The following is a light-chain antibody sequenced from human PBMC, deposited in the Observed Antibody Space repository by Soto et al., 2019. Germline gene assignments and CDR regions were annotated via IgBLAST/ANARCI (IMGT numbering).Light chain of an antibody. CDR2: AAS. Sequence: DIQMTQSPSSLSASVGDRVTITCRASQGISNYLAWYQQKPGKVPELLIYAASTLQSGVPSRFSGSGSGTECRLTISGLQPEDVATYYCHKYNHAPTFGGGTKGEIK. V-gene: IGKV1-27*01. CDR1: QGISNY. J-gene: IGKJ4*01. CDR3: HKYNHAPT.